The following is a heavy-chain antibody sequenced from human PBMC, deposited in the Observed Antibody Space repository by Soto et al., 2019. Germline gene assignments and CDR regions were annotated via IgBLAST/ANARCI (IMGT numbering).Heavy chain of an antibody. V-gene: IGHV3-33*01. CDR2: IWWDGRKK. Sequence: QVQLVESGGGVVQPGRSLRLSCAAAGFTFRSYGMHWVPQAPGNGLEWVEVIWWDGRKKYYADSGKGRFTISRDNSKNTLYLQMNSLRAEDTAVYYCARSDRRCSPNCVEVADYWGQGTLVTVSS. CDR3: ARSDRRCSPNCVEVADY. D-gene: IGHD2-2*01. J-gene: IGHJ4*02. CDR1: GFTFRSYG.